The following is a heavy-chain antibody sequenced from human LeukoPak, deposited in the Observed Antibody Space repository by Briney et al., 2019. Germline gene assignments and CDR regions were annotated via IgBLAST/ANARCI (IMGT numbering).Heavy chain of an antibody. J-gene: IGHJ4*02. CDR3: ARPKLGYCSSVTCSAPNYYFDY. CDR2: ISSSGSTI. Sequence: GGSLRLSCAASKFTFSSYGMNWVRQAPGKGLEWVSYISSSGSTIYYADSVKGRFTISRENTKRSLYLQMDSLRAEDTAVYYCARPKLGYCSSVTCSAPNYYFDYWGQGTLVTVSS. D-gene: IGHD2-2*01. V-gene: IGHV3-48*01. CDR1: KFTFSSYG.